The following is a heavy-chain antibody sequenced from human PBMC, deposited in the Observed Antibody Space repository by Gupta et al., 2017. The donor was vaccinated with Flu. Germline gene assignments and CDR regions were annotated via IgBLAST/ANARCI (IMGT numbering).Heavy chain of an antibody. CDR1: GFTFSSHA. CDR3: TKELKGGWASDF. J-gene: IGHJ4*02. Sequence: QVQLVESGGGVCQPGRSLRLSCGASGFTFSSHAMNWVRQAHGKGLEWVAYISHDGLYEYYADPMKGRFTISRDNSKNTLYLQMNSLISDDTAVYYCTKELKGGWASDFWGQGALVSVSS. V-gene: IGHV3-30*18. D-gene: IGHD6-19*01. CDR2: ISHDGLYE.